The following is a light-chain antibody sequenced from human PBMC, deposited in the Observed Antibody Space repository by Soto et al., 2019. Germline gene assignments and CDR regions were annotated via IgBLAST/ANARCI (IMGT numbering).Light chain of an antibody. V-gene: IGLV1-44*01. J-gene: IGLJ1*01. CDR3: PAWDDSLYGRV. Sequence: QSALTQPPSASGTPGQRVTISCSGSRSNIGSNPVNWYQQLPGTAPKLLIDSNNQRPSGVPDRFSGSRSGTSASLAISGLQSEDEADYYCPAWDDSLYGRVFGTGPK. CDR2: SNN. CDR1: RSNIGSNP.